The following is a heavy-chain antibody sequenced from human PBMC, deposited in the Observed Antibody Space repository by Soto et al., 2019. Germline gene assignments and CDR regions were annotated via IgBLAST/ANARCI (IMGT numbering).Heavy chain of an antibody. J-gene: IGHJ6*03. CDR2: IYYSGST. Sequence: SETLSLTCTVSGGSISSYYWSWIRQPPGKGLEWIGYIYYSGSTNYNPSLKSRVTISVDTSKNQFSLKLSSVTAADTAVYYCARLIWSRSSYYSYMDVWGKGTTVTVSS. D-gene: IGHD3-16*01. CDR1: GGSISSYY. V-gene: IGHV4-59*08. CDR3: ARLIWSRSSYYSYMDV.